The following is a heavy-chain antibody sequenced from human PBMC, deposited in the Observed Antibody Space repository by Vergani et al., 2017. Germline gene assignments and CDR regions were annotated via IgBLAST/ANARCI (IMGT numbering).Heavy chain of an antibody. CDR2: IFRNGTT. CDR1: GDSLSSSDHY. V-gene: IGHV4-31*03. Sequence: QVQLQESGPGLVKPSQTLSLTCTVSGDSLSSSDHYWSWIRQRSDKGLEWVGHIFRNGTTYYNPSLKSRLIMSVDTSKNQFSLKLTSVTAADTAMYYCARENVVIARIFDFWGQGTLVTVSS. J-gene: IGHJ4*02. CDR3: ARENVVIARIFDF. D-gene: IGHD2-21*01.